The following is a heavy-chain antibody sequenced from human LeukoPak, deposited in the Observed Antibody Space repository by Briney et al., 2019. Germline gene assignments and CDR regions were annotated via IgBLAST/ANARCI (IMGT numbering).Heavy chain of an antibody. D-gene: IGHD3-10*02. Sequence: GASVKVSCKVSGYTNYHIHWVRQAPGQGLEWMGIINPRGESTRYAQKFQGRFTMTRDTSTSTVFMELSSLTSEDTAEYYCIKADVDRGAFEIWGQGTMVIVSS. J-gene: IGHJ3*02. V-gene: IGHV1-46*01. CDR2: INPRGEST. CDR1: GYTNYH. CDR3: IKADVDRGAFEI.